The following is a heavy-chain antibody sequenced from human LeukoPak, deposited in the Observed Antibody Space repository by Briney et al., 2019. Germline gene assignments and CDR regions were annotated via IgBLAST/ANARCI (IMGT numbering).Heavy chain of an antibody. D-gene: IGHD2-15*01. CDR2: IRDDGSHQ. V-gene: IGHV3-30*02. J-gene: IGHJ4*02. Sequence: GGSLRLSCAASGFTVSSNYMSWVRQAPGKGLEWVTFIRDDGSHQYYADSVKGRFTISRDNSRNVLYLHMNSLRPEDTALYYCAKDQGGFDCWGQGTLVTVSS. CDR1: GFTVSSNY. CDR3: AKDQGGFDC.